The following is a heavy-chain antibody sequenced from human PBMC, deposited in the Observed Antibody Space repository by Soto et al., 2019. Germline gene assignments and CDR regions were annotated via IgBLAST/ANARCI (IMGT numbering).Heavy chain of an antibody. V-gene: IGHV4-38-2*02. CDR1: GYSIDSGYY. Sequence: QVHLQESGPGLVKSSETLFLTCSVSGYSIDSGYYWGWMRQPPGKRLEWLASIYYTGNTYLNPSLKSRLSISVDTSKTQFSLNLTSLTRADTTVYYCVRVARTYGADKPWGRGTLVTVSS. J-gene: IGHJ5*02. D-gene: IGHD1-1*01. CDR2: IYYTGNT. CDR3: VRVARTYGADKP.